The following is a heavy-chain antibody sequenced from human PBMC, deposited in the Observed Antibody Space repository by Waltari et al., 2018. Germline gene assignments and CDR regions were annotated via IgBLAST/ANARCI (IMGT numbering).Heavy chain of an antibody. CDR2: VIPVFGQP. Sequence: QDQLVQSGVEVKKPGSSVKVSCKPSGGTFSSYAISWLRQAPGQGLEWMGGVIPVFGQPKYGEKFQGRLTIIADGPTSPVYMELSSLRSEDTAVYYCARGDDFWSGSFFDFWGQGTLVTVSS. V-gene: IGHV1-69*12. CDR1: GGTFSSYA. D-gene: IGHD3-3*01. CDR3: ARGDDFWSGSFFDF. J-gene: IGHJ4*02.